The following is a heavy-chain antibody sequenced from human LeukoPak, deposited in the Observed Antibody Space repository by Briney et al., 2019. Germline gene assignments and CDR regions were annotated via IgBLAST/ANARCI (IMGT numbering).Heavy chain of an antibody. CDR1: GGTCSSYA. Sequence: SVTVSCKASGGTCSSYAISWVRQATGQGLEWMGGIIPIFGTANYAQKFQGRVTITTDESTSAAYMELSSLRSEDTAVYYCARALAVREVISGWEAVRRPKSGYYYYYYMDVWGKGTTVTVSS. J-gene: IGHJ6*03. CDR3: ARALAVREVISGWEAVRRPKSGYYYYYYMDV. CDR2: IIPIFGTA. D-gene: IGHD3-10*01. V-gene: IGHV1-69*05.